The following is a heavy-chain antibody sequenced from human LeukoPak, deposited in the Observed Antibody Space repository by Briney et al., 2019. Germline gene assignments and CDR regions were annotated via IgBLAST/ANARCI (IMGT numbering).Heavy chain of an antibody. V-gene: IGHV5-51*01. CDR3: ARSDSSGPARGIQH. Sequence: GGSLKISCKGSGYSFTNYWIGWVRQVPGKGLEWMGIIYPGDSDTRYSPSFQGQVTISADKSISTAYLQWNSLKASDSAMYYCARSDSSGPARGIQHWGQGTLVTVSS. CDR1: GYSFTNYW. D-gene: IGHD3-22*01. CDR2: IYPGDSDT. J-gene: IGHJ1*01.